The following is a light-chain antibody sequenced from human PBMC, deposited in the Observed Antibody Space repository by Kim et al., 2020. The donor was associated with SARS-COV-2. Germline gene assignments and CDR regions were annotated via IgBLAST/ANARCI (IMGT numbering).Light chain of an antibody. J-gene: IGLJ2*01. CDR1: SLRSYY. Sequence: SSELTQDPAVSVALAQTVRITCQGDSLRSYYASWYQQKPGQAPVLVIYGKNNRPSGIPDRFSGSSSGNTVSLTITGAQAEDEADYYCNSRDSSGYHLVFGGGTQLTVL. CDR3: NSRDSSGYHLV. V-gene: IGLV3-19*01. CDR2: GKN.